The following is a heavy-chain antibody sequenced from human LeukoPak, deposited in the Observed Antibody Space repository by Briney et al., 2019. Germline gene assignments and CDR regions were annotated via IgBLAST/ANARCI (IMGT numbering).Heavy chain of an antibody. CDR2: IYYYGST. Sequence: SETLSLTCTVSGGSISSSSYYWGWIRQPPGKGLEWIGSIYYYGSTYYSPSLKSRVTMSVDTSKNQLSLKLNSVTAADTAVYYCARVTYTSGYYWSLDYWGRGSLVTVSS. D-gene: IGHD3-22*01. CDR3: ARVTYTSGYYWSLDY. J-gene: IGHJ4*02. V-gene: IGHV4-39*07. CDR1: GGSISSSSYY.